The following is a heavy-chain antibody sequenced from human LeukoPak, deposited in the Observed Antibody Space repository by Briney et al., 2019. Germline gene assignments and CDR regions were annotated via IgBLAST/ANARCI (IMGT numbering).Heavy chain of an antibody. D-gene: IGHD1-26*01. CDR2: MNPNSGNT. Sequence: ASVKVSCKASGYTFTSYDINWVRQATGQGLEWMGWMNPNSGNTGYAQKFQGRVTITRNTSISTAYMELSSLRSEDTAVYYCARTGIGIDATDYWGQGILVTVSS. CDR1: GYTFTSYD. V-gene: IGHV1-8*03. J-gene: IGHJ4*02. CDR3: ARTGIGIDATDY.